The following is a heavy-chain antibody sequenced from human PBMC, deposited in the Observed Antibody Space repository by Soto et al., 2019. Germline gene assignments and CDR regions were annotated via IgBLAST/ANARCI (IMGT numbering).Heavy chain of an antibody. J-gene: IGHJ4*02. V-gene: IGHV3-23*01. CDR2: ISGSGGST. D-gene: IGHD6-19*01. CDR1: GFPFSSYA. Sequence: GGSLRLSCAASGFPFSSYAMSWVRQAPGKGLEWVSAISGSGGSTYYADSVKGRFTISRDNSKNTLYLQMNSLRAEDTAVYYCAKDYNLYSSGWPLDYWGQGTLVTVSS. CDR3: AKDYNLYSSGWPLDY.